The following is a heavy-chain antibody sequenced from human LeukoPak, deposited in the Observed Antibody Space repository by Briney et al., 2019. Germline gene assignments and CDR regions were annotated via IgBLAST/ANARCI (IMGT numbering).Heavy chain of an antibody. Sequence: GGSLRLSCAASGFTVSSNYMSWVRQAPGKGLEWVSVIYSGGSTYYADSVKGRFTISRHNSKNTLYLQMNSLRAEDTAVYYCAANSVVVPASYYYYGMDVWGQGTTVTVSS. V-gene: IGHV3-53*04. D-gene: IGHD2-2*01. CDR3: AANSVVVPASYYYYGMDV. CDR2: IYSGGST. J-gene: IGHJ6*02. CDR1: GFTVSSNY.